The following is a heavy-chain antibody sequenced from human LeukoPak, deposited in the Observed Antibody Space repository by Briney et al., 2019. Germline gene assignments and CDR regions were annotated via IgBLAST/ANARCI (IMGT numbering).Heavy chain of an antibody. D-gene: IGHD6-6*01. CDR2: INPSGGST. J-gene: IGHJ6*03. Sequence: ASVKVSCKASGDTFTSYYMHWVRQAPGQGLEWMGIINPSGGSTSYAQKFQGRVTMTRDTSTSTVYMELSSLRSEDTAVYYCARDMALTNRRIAARPSYYYMDVWGKGTTVTVSS. V-gene: IGHV1-46*01. CDR1: GDTFTSYY. CDR3: ARDMALTNRRIAARPSYYYMDV.